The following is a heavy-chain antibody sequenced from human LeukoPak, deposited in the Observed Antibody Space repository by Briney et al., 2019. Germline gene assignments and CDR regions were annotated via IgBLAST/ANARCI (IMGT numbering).Heavy chain of an antibody. Sequence: GGSLRLSCAASGFTFSSYAMHWVRQAPGKGLEWVAVISYDGSNKYYADSVKSRFTISRDNSKNTLYLQMNSLRAEDTAVYYCADSYYYGSGSYYSALEYWGQGTLVTVSS. CDR3: ADSYYYGSGSYYSALEY. V-gene: IGHV3-30-3*01. CDR2: ISYDGSNK. J-gene: IGHJ4*02. D-gene: IGHD3-10*01. CDR1: GFTFSSYA.